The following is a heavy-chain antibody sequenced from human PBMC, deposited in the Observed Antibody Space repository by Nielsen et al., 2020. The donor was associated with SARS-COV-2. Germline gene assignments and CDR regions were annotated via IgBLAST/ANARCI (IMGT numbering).Heavy chain of an antibody. D-gene: IGHD1-1*01. Sequence: GGSLRLSCAASGFTVNNNYMTWVRQAPGKGLEWVAVISAGGVTYYAESVRGRFSIARDNSKNILVLQMNSLKVEDTARYYCARGMRGADWNDEGLLDSWGQGTLVAVSS. V-gene: IGHV3-66*01. CDR1: GFTVNNNY. J-gene: IGHJ4*02. CDR3: ARGMRGADWNDEGLLDS. CDR2: ISAGGVT.